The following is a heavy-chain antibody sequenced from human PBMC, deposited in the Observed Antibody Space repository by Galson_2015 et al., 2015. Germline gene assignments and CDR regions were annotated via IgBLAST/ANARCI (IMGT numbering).Heavy chain of an antibody. CDR3: ARRAYGSGSPWV. Sequence: CAISGDSVSSNSATRNWIRQSPSRGLEWLGRTFYRSKWYNDYAVSVKSRMTVNPDTSKNQFSLQLNSVTPDDTAIYYCARRAYGSGSPWVWGQGTLVTVSS. CDR2: TFYRSKWYN. V-gene: IGHV6-1*01. CDR1: GDSVSSNSAT. J-gene: IGHJ4*02. D-gene: IGHD3-10*01.